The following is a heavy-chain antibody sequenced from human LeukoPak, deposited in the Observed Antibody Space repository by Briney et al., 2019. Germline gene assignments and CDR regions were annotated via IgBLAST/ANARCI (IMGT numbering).Heavy chain of an antibody. J-gene: IGHJ5*02. CDR3: ARVQNGDYDSGWFDP. V-gene: IGHV4-39*01. CDR1: GGSISSSSYY. D-gene: IGHD4-17*01. Sequence: SETLSLTCTVSGGSISSSSYYWGWIRQPPGKGLEWIGSIYHSGSTYYNPSLKSRVTISVDTSKNQFSLKLSSVTAADTAVYYCARVQNGDYDSGWFDPWGQGTLVTVSS. CDR2: IYHSGST.